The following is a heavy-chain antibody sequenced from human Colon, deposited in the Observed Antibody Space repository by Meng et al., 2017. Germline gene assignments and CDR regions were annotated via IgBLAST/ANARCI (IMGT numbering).Heavy chain of an antibody. D-gene: IGHD4/OR15-4a*01. Sequence: GQWGGPGGGVVQPGRSRRHSCAASGFTFSWNGMHWVRQAPGKGLEWVAVISHDGGAIFYADSVKGRFTISRDNSKNTLYLEMNSLRDEDTAVYYCAREPDYRAWLDPWGQGTLVTVSS. J-gene: IGHJ5*02. CDR3: AREPDYRAWLDP. V-gene: IGHV3-30*19. CDR1: GFTFSWNG. CDR2: ISHDGGAI.